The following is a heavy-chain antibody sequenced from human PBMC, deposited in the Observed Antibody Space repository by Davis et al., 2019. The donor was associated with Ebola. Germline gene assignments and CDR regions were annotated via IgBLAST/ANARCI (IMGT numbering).Heavy chain of an antibody. CDR1: GGSLSDYC. CDR2: INRRGST. V-gene: IGHV4-34*01. CDR3: VRGTRMIRAVSGRNLDL. D-gene: IGHD3-10*01. J-gene: IGHJ2*01. Sequence: PSETLSLTCAVYGGSLSDYCWSWIRQPPGKGLEWIGEINRRGSTNYSPSLKSRITISVDTSKSQFSLKLSSVTAADTAVYYCVRGTRMIRAVSGRNLDLWGRGTVVTVSS.